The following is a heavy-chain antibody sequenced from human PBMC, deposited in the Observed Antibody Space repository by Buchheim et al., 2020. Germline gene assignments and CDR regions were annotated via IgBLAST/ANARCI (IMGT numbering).Heavy chain of an antibody. Sequence: EVQLVESGGGLVQPGGSLRLSCAASGFTFSSYWMSWVRQAPGKGLEWVANIKQDGSEKYYVDSVKGRFTISRDNAKNSLYLQMNSLRAEDTAVYYCARDLLERNTAMVFLPSIFDYWGQGTL. CDR3: ARDLLERNTAMVFLPSIFDY. D-gene: IGHD5-18*01. J-gene: IGHJ4*02. V-gene: IGHV3-7*01. CDR2: IKQDGSEK. CDR1: GFTFSSYW.